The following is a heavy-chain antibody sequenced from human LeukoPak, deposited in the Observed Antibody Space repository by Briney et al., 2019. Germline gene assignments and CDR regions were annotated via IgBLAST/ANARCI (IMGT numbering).Heavy chain of an antibody. V-gene: IGHV3-30*03. D-gene: IGHD1-26*01. CDR3: ARNPLGGATYFDY. CDR1: GFTFSSYG. Sequence: GGSLRLSCAASGFTFSSYGTHWVRQAPGKGLEWVAVMASDGKTTYYADSVKGRFTISRDNSKNTLYLQMNSLRAEDTAVYYCARNPLGGATYFDYWGQGTLVTVSS. J-gene: IGHJ4*02. CDR2: MASDGKTT.